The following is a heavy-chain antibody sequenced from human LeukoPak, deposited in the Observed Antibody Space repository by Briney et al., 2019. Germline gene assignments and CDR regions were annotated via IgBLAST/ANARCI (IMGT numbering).Heavy chain of an antibody. CDR3: ARPLGGYDAFDI. Sequence: SVKVSCKASGGTFSSYAISWVRQAPGQGLEWMGRIIPIFGTANYAQKFQGRVTITTDESTSTAYMELSSPRSEDTAVYYCARPLGGYDAFDIWGQGTMVTVSS. D-gene: IGHD3-16*01. J-gene: IGHJ3*02. V-gene: IGHV1-69*05. CDR2: IIPIFGTA. CDR1: GGTFSSYA.